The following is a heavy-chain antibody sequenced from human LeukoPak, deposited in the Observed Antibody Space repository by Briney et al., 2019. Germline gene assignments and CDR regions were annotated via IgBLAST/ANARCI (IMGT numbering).Heavy chain of an antibody. CDR3: ARAMVPQTYYGILTGYYRYYYYYYMDV. V-gene: IGHV4-61*02. D-gene: IGHD3-9*01. J-gene: IGHJ6*03. CDR2: IYTSGST. Sequence: SQTLSLTCTVSGGSISSGSYYWSWIRQPAGKGLEWIGRIYTSGSTNYNPSLKSRVTISVDTSKNQFSLKLSSVTAADTAVYYCARAMVPQTYYGILTGYYRYYYYYYMDVWGKGTTVTVSS. CDR1: GGSISSGSYY.